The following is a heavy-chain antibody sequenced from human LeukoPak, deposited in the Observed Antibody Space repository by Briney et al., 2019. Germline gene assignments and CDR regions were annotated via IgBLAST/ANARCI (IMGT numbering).Heavy chain of an antibody. CDR1: GCSISSSSYY. CDR2: IYYSGST. J-gene: IGHJ4*02. V-gene: IGHV4-39*01. CDR3: ARQQPGYCSSTSCLNEVDY. Sequence: SETLSLTCTVSGCSISSSSYYWGWIRQPPGKGLEWNGSIYYSGSTYYNPSLKSRVTISVDTSKNQFSLKLSSVTAADTAVYYCARQQPGYCSSTSCLNEVDYWGQGTLVTVSS. D-gene: IGHD2-2*01.